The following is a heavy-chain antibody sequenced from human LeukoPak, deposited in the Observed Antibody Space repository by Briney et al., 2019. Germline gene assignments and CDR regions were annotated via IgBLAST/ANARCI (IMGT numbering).Heavy chain of an antibody. CDR2: ISSSSSYI. V-gene: IGHV3-21*01. D-gene: IGHD3-10*01. Sequence: PGGSLRLSCAASGFTFSSYSMNWVRQAPGKGLEWVSSISSSSSYIYYADSVKGRFTIPRDNAKNSLYLQMNSLRAEDTAVYYCARDYYGSGSSDYWGQGTLVTVSS. CDR3: ARDYYGSGSSDY. J-gene: IGHJ4*02. CDR1: GFTFSSYS.